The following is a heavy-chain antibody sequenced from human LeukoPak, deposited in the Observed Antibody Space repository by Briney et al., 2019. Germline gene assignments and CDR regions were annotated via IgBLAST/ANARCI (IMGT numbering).Heavy chain of an antibody. J-gene: IGHJ4*02. CDR1: GGSLSNSY. CDR3: ARGHDFWSGYRRREVDY. D-gene: IGHD3-3*01. Sequence: PSETLSLTCSVPGGSLSNSYWSWIRQPPGKGLEWIGYIYYSGSTNYRSSLKSRVTISLDTSKNQFSLKLSSVTAADTAVYYCARGHDFWSGYRRREVDYWGRGTLVTVSS. CDR2: IYYSGST. V-gene: IGHV4-59*12.